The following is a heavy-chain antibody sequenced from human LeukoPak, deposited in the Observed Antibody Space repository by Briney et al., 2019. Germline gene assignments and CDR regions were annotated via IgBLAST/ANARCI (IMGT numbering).Heavy chain of an antibody. CDR1: GYTLTDYY. CDR2: IIPHSGVT. Sequence: ASVKVSCKASGYTLTDYYIHWVRQAPGQDLEWMGFIIPHSGVTSYEQKFQGRVTMTRDMSIGTFYMELSSLRSDDTAVYYCSTEDKYCTTPNCGAYWGQGTLVTVSS. D-gene: IGHD2-8*01. J-gene: IGHJ4*02. CDR3: STEDKYCTTPNCGAY. V-gene: IGHV1-2*02.